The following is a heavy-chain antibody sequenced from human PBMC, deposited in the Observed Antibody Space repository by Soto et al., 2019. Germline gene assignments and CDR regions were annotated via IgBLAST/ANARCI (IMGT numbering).Heavy chain of an antibody. CDR1: GDSVSSNSAA. CDR2: TYYRSKWYN. J-gene: IGHJ5*02. CDR3: ARESPRVLRGRNWFDP. V-gene: IGHV6-1*01. Sequence: SQTLSLTCAISGDSVSSNSAAWNWIRQSPSRGLEWLGRTYYRSKWYNDYAVSVKSRITINPDTSKNQFSLQLNSVTPEDTAVYYCARESPRVLRGRNWFDPWGQGTLVTVSS.